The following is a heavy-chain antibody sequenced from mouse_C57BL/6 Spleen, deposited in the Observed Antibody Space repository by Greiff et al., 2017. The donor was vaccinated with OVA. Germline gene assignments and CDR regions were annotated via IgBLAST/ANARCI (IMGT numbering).Heavy chain of an antibody. CDR1: GYTFTSYW. V-gene: IGHV1-55*01. D-gene: IGHD2-1*01. CDR2: IYPGSGST. CDR3: GRSGHCNYGGGFAY. J-gene: IGHJ3*01. Sequence: QVQLQQPGAELVKPGASVKMSCKASGYTFTSYWITWVKQRPGQGLEWIGDIYPGSGSTNYNEKFKSKATLTVDTSSSTAYMQLSSLTSEDSAVYYCGRSGHCNYGGGFAYWGQGTLVTVSA.